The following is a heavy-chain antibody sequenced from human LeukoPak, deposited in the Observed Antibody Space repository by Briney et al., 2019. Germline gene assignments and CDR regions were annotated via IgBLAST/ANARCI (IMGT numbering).Heavy chain of an antibody. D-gene: IGHD6-13*01. CDR2: ISASGSGT. CDR1: GLTFSSYS. V-gene: IGHV3-23*01. Sequence: GGSLRLSCAASGLTFSSYSMSWVRQAPGKGLFWVSGISASGSGTYYADSVKGRFTISRDNSKNTLCLQMNSLRAEDTAVYYCAKDAAGPEYWGQGTLVTVSS. J-gene: IGHJ4*02. CDR3: AKDAAGPEY.